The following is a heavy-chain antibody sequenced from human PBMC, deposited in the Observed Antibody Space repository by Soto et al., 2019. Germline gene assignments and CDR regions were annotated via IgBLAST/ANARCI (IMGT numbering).Heavy chain of an antibody. J-gene: IGHJ4*02. CDR2: IVPMLGIT. Sequence: QVPLVQSGAELKTPGSSVKVSCEASGGTSTIYTITWVRQAPGQGLAWMGRIVPMLGITNYARNFQGRVTITADTSTSAAYMELRSLRFEDTAVYYWSTEKDGAGRVGVYDWGQGTQVIVSS. D-gene: IGHD1-26*01. CDR3: STEKDGAGRVGVYD. V-gene: IGHV1-69*08. CDR1: GGTSTIYT.